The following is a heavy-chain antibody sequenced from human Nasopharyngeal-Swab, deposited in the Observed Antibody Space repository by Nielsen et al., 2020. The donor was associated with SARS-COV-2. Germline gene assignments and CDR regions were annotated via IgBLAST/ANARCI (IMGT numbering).Heavy chain of an antibody. J-gene: IGHJ3*02. D-gene: IGHD3-10*01. V-gene: IGHV1-69*13. CDR2: IIPIFGTA. Sequence: SVKVSCKASAGTFSSYAVSWVRQAPGQGLEWMGGIIPIFGTANYAQKFQGRVTITADESTSTAFMELSSRRSEDTAVYYCAGWITMIRGATFDIWGQGTMVTVSS. CDR1: AGTFSSYA. CDR3: AGWITMIRGATFDI.